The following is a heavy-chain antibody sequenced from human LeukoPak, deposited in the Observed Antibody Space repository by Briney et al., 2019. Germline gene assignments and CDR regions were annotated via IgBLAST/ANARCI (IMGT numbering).Heavy chain of an antibody. D-gene: IGHD6-13*01. CDR3: ARAGIAAAGVYDY. Sequence: ASVKVSCKASGYTFTGYYMHWVRQAPGQGLEWMGWINPNSGGTNYAQKFQGRVTMTRDTSISTAYTELSRLRSDDTAVYYCARAGIAAAGVYDYWGQGTLVTVSS. CDR2: INPNSGGT. J-gene: IGHJ4*02. V-gene: IGHV1-2*02. CDR1: GYTFTGYY.